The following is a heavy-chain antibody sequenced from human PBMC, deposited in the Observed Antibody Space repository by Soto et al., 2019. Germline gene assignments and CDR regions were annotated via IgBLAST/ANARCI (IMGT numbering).Heavy chain of an antibody. V-gene: IGHV4-34*01. D-gene: IGHD1-20*01. CDR3: ARGLYNWNDGRLRCWFDP. CDR1: GGSFSGYY. CDR2: INHSGST. J-gene: IGHJ5*02. Sequence: QVQLQQWGAGLLKPSETLSLTCAVYGGSFSGYYWSWIRQPPGKGLEWIGEINHSGSTNYNPSLKSRVTISVDTSKNQFSLKLSSVTAADTAVYYCARGLYNWNDGRLRCWFDPWGQGTLVTVSS.